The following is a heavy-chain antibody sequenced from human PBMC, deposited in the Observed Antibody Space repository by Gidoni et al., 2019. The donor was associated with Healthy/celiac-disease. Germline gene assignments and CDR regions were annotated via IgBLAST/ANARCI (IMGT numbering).Heavy chain of an antibody. D-gene: IGHD4-4*01. CDR1: GFTFSSYS. CDR2: ISSSSSYI. J-gene: IGHJ4*02. CDR3: APLIDYSNDLGFDY. Sequence: EVQLVESGGGLVKPGGSLRLSCAASGFTFSSYSMNWVRQAPGKGLEWVSSISSSSSYIYYADSVKGRFTISRDNAKNSLYLQMNSLRAEDTAVYYCAPLIDYSNDLGFDYWGQGTLVTVSS. V-gene: IGHV3-21*01.